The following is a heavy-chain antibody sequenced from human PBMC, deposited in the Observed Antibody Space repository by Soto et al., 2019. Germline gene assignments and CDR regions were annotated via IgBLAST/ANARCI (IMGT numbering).Heavy chain of an antibody. J-gene: IGHJ5*02. CDR1: GGSFSGYY. CDR2: INHSGST. V-gene: IGHV4-34*01. Sequence: QVQLQQWGAGLLKPSETLSLTCAVYGGSFSGYYWSWIRQPPGKGLEWIGEINHSGSTNYNPSLKSRVTISVDTSKNQFSLKLSSVTAADTAVYYCARGRNIVVVPAAPTNWFDPWGQGTLGTVSS. CDR3: ARGRNIVVVPAAPTNWFDP. D-gene: IGHD2-2*01.